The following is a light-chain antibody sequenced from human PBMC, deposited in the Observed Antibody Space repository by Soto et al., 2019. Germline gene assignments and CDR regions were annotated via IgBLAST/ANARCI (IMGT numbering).Light chain of an antibody. CDR3: QQHNSYPLT. V-gene: IGKV1-9*01. CDR1: QGISSY. Sequence: DIQLTQSPSFLSASVGDRVTITCRASQGISSYLAWYQQKPGKAPKLLISLQGGVPSRFSGSGSGTEFTLTISSLQPEDFATYYCQQHNSYPLTFGGGTKVEIK. J-gene: IGKJ4*01.